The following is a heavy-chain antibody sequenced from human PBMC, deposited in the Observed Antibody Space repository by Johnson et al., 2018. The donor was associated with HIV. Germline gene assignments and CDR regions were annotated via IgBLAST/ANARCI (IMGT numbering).Heavy chain of an antibody. CDR3: ASSSSSWTSDPDDAFDI. Sequence: VLLVESGGGLVQPGGSLRLSRAASGFTFSSYWMSWVRQAPGKGLEWVANIKQDGSEKYYVDSVKGRFTISRDNAKNSLYLPMNSLRAEDTAVYYCASSSSSWTSDPDDAFDIWGQGTMVTVSS. D-gene: IGHD6-13*01. V-gene: IGHV3-7*05. J-gene: IGHJ3*02. CDR1: GFTFSSYW. CDR2: IKQDGSEK.